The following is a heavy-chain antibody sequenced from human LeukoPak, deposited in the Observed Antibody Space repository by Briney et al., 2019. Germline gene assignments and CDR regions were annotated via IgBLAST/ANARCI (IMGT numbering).Heavy chain of an antibody. CDR1: GFTFGDYA. Sequence: GGSLRLSCTASGFTFGDYAISWVRQAPGKGLEWVGFIRSKAYGGTTEYAASVKGRFTISRDDSKSIAYLQMNSLKTEDTAVYYCTRVQWLVWGPFDYWGQGTLVTVSS. J-gene: IGHJ4*02. V-gene: IGHV3-49*04. CDR2: IRSKAYGGTT. CDR3: TRVQWLVWGPFDY. D-gene: IGHD6-19*01.